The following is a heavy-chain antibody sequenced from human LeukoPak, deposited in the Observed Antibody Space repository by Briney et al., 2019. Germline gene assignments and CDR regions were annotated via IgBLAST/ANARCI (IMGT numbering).Heavy chain of an antibody. J-gene: IGHJ5*02. V-gene: IGHV4-30-4*01. CDR1: GGSISSGDYY. D-gene: IGHD4-17*01. Sequence: PQTLSLTCTVSGGSISSGDYYWSWIRQPPGKGLEWIGYIYYSGSTYYNPSLKSRVTISVDTSKNQFSLKLSSVTAADTAVYYCARVPTTFWFDPWGQGTLVTVSS. CDR3: ARVPTTFWFDP. CDR2: IYYSGST.